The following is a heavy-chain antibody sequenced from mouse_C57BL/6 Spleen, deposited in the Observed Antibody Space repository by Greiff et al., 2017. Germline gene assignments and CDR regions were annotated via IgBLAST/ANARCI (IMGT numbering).Heavy chain of an antibody. CDR3: ARNSRYYFDY. D-gene: IGHD2-12*01. J-gene: IGHJ2*01. Sequence: QVQLQQSGAELVRPGSSVKLSCKASGYTFTSYWMDWVKQRPGQGLEWIGNIYPSDSETHYNQKFKDKATLTVDKSSSTAYMQLSSLTSEDSAVYYCARNSRYYFDYWGQGTTLTVSS. CDR2: IYPSDSET. V-gene: IGHV1-61*01. CDR1: GYTFTSYW.